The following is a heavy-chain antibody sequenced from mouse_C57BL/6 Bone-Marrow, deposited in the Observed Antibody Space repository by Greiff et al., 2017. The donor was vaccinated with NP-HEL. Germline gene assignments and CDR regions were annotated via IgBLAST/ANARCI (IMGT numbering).Heavy chain of an antibody. CDR2: IHPNSGST. CDR3: ARGNSNPYYFDY. D-gene: IGHD2-5*01. Sequence: VQLQQSGAELVKPGASVKLSCKASGYTFTSYWMHWVKQRPGQGLEWIGMIHPNSGSTNYNEKFKSKATLTVDKSSSTAYMQLSSLTSEDSAVYYCARGNSNPYYFDYWGQGTTLTVSS. CDR1: GYTFTSYW. J-gene: IGHJ2*01. V-gene: IGHV1-64*01.